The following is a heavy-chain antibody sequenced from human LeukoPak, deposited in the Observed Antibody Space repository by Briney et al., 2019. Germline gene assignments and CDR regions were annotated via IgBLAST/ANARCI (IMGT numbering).Heavy chain of an antibody. Sequence: PETLSLTCTVSGGSISSYYWSWIRQPPGKGLEWIGYIYYSGSTNYNPSLKSRVTISVDTSKNQFSLKLSSVTAADTAVYYCARVVGARGTWFDPWGQGTLVTVSS. CDR1: GGSISSYY. CDR3: ARVVGARGTWFDP. J-gene: IGHJ5*02. D-gene: IGHD2-15*01. V-gene: IGHV4-59*01. CDR2: IYYSGST.